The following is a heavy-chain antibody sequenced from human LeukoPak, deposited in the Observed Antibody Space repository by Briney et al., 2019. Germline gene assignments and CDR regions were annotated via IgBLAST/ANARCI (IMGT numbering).Heavy chain of an antibody. CDR2: ISGSGTTK. CDR3: ARGSGSYRNDY. V-gene: IGHV3-11*04. CDR1: GFTFSDYY. D-gene: IGHD1-26*01. Sequence: GGSLKLSCAASGFTFSDYYMSWIRQAPGKGLEWVSYISGSGTTKFYADSMKGRFTVSRDNAKNSLYLQVNSLRAEDTAVYYCARGSGSYRNDYWGQGTLVTVSS. J-gene: IGHJ4*02.